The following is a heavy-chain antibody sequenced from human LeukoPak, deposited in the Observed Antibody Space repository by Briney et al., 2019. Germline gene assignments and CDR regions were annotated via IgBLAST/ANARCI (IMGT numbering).Heavy chain of an antibody. V-gene: IGHV5-51*01. Sequence: NPGESLKISCKASGYRFTNYWIAWVRQMPGKGLELMGSIYPGDSDIRYSPSFQGQVTISADKSFTTAYLQWRSLKAPDTAIYYCARQGVYYSDSSAFYHWGQGTRVTVSS. D-gene: IGHD3-22*01. CDR2: IYPGDSDI. CDR1: GYRFTNYW. J-gene: IGHJ4*02. CDR3: ARQGVYYSDSSAFYH.